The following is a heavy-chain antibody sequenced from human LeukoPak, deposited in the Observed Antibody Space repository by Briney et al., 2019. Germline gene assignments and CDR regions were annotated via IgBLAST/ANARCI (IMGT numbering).Heavy chain of an antibody. CDR1: ARSISSRNW. CDR3: ARDGDTAMGVYY. V-gene: IGHV4-4*02. Sequence: PYGTLPLTCAVAARSISSRNWWSWVRQRAGQGLVWLGEIYHSGSTNYHPTLRRRVTISVDKSKNQISLKLSSVTAADTAVYYCARDGDTAMGVYYWVQGTLDTVPS. CDR2: IYHSGST. D-gene: IGHD5-18*01. J-gene: IGHJ4*02.